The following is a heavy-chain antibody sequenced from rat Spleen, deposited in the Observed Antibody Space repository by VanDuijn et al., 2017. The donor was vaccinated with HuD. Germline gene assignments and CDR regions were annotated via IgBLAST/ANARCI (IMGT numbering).Heavy chain of an antibody. V-gene: IGHV5-22*01. CDR2: IKYEGRST. CDR3: TRDNMYTTDYYPDYFDY. J-gene: IGHJ2*01. D-gene: IGHD1-6*01. Sequence: EVQLVESGGGLVQPGRSLKLSCAASGFTFSDYYMAWVRQAPKKGLEWVASIKYEGRSTYYGDSVKGRFTISRDVAKSTLYLQMNNLRSEDTATYYCTRDNMYTTDYYPDYFDYWGHGVMVTVSS. CDR1: GFTFSDYY.